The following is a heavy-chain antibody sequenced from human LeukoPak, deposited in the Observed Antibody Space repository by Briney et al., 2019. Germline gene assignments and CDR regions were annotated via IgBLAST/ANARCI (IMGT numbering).Heavy chain of an antibody. D-gene: IGHD2-15*01. CDR3: VCNGHFSLAY. Sequence: SETLSLTCVVSGGSINSNYWWSWVRQPPGKGLEWIGEIYLGGTTNYNSSLKSRVTISIDKPKNQFSLNLGSVTAADTAIYYCVCNGHFSLAYWGQGTLVTVSS. CDR2: IYLGGTT. V-gene: IGHV4-4*02. J-gene: IGHJ4*02. CDR1: GGSINSNYW.